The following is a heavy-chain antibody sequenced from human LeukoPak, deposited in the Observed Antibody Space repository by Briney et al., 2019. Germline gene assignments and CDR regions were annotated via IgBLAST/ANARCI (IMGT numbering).Heavy chain of an antibody. CDR3: ARPHSGTRGTFHI. D-gene: IGHD1-26*01. CDR2: ISYDGSDQ. J-gene: IGHJ3*02. V-gene: IGHV3-30*01. Sequence: GGSLRLSCAASGFTFTTYSIHWLRQAPGKGPEWVARISYDGSDQYYADSVKGRFTISRDDPKNTVFLQMNSLRLEDTATYYCARPHSGTRGTFHIWGQGTAVTVSS. CDR1: GFTFTTYS.